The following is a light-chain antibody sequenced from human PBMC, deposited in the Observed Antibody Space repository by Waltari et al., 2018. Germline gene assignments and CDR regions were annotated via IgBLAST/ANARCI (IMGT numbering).Light chain of an antibody. V-gene: IGKV4-1*01. J-gene: IGKJ1*01. CDR1: QSVLYSSNNKNY. CDR2: WAS. Sequence: DIVMTQSPDSLAVSLGERATINCKSSQSVLYSSNNKNYLAWYQQKPGQPPKLLIYWASTRESGVPDRFSGSGSGTDFTLTISSLPAEDVAVYYCQQYLSTPPTFGQGTKVEIK. CDR3: QQYLSTPPT.